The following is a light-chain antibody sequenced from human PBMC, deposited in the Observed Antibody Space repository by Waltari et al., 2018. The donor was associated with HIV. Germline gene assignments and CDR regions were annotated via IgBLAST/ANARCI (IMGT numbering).Light chain of an antibody. CDR3: ASYRNVNVWV. CDR2: KVT. Sequence: QSTLTQPASVSGSPGQPVSISFSGTSNELAFYNFVSWYQQRPGQAPKLSTYKVTDRPAGISLRFSGSWSGNTAVLTISGLQPADESTYFCASYRNVNVWVFGGGT. J-gene: IGLJ3*02. CDR1: SNELAFYNF. V-gene: IGLV2-14*03.